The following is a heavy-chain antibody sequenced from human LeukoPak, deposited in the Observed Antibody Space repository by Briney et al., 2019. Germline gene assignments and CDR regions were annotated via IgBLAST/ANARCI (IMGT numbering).Heavy chain of an antibody. CDR3: ARGQKYRSGYTVTELGSGYFDY. CDR2: IYYSGRT. CDR1: DDSITMYY. Sequence: SETLSLTCSVSDDSITMYYWTWIRQPPGKGLEWIGYIYYSGRTSYNPSLKSRVTISVDTSKNQFSLRLSSVTAAGTAVYYCARGQKYRSGYTVTELGSGYFDYWGQGTLVTVSS. V-gene: IGHV4-59*01. J-gene: IGHJ4*02. D-gene: IGHD5-18*01.